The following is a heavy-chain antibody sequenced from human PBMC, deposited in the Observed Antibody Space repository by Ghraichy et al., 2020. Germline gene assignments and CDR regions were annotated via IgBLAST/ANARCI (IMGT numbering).Heavy chain of an antibody. CDR3: ARAPYDDDGFYDDGFDV. CDR2: IYHSGTT. Sequence: SETLSLTCAVSGGSISSGSFSWSWIRQPPGKGLEWIGYIYHSGTTYYNPSLKSRVTISLDDSKNQFSLKLSSVTTADTAVYCCARAPYDDDGFYDDGFDVWGQGIMFTVSS. CDR1: GGSISSGSFS. D-gene: IGHD3-22*01. V-gene: IGHV4-30-2*01. J-gene: IGHJ3*01.